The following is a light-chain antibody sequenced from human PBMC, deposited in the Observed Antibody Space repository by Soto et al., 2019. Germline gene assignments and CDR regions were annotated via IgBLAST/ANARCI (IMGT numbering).Light chain of an antibody. J-gene: IGKJ4*01. CDR2: DTS. Sequence: EIVLTQSPGTLSFSPGERSTLSGRASQSVSSSSLAWYQQKPGQAPRLLIYDTSSRATGIPDRFSGSGSGTDFTLTISRLEPEDFAVYYCQQYVSSPLTFGGGTKVDI. CDR3: QQYVSSPLT. CDR1: QSVSSSS. V-gene: IGKV3-20*01.